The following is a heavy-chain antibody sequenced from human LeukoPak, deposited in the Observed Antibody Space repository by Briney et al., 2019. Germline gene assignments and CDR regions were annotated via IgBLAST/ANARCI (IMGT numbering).Heavy chain of an antibody. CDR1: GGSISSYY. CDR2: IYYSGST. V-gene: IGHV4-59*01. J-gene: IGHJ6*03. Sequence: PSETLSLTCTVAGGSISSYYWSWIRQPPGKRLEWIGYIYYSGSTNYNPSLRSRGTISVDTSKNQFSLKLSSVTAAATAVYYCARGYYYYMDVWGKGTTVTISS. CDR3: ARGYYYYMDV.